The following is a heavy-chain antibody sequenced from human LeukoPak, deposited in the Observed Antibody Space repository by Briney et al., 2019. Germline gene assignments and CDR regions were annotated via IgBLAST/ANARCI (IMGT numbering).Heavy chain of an antibody. CDR2: VDPEDGET. J-gene: IGHJ1*01. Sequence: ASVKVSCKVSGYTFTDYYMHWVQQAPGKGLEWMGLVDPEDGETIYAEKFQGRVTITADTSTDTAYMELSSLRSEDTAVYYCATDQFSSGWRREEYFQHWGQGTLVTVPS. D-gene: IGHD6-19*01. V-gene: IGHV1-69-2*01. CDR3: ATDQFSSGWRREEYFQH. CDR1: GYTFTDYY.